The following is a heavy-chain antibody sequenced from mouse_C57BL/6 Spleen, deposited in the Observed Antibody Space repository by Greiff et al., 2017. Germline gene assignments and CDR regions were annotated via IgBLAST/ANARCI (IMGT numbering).Heavy chain of an antibody. CDR2: IDPSDSYT. D-gene: IGHD2-1*01. J-gene: IGHJ1*03. CDR1: GYTFTSYW. Sequence: QVQLQQPGAELVKPGASVKLSCKASGYTFTSYWMQWVKQRPGQGLEWIGEIDPSDSYTNYNQKFKGKATLTVDPSSSTAYMQLSSLTSEDSAVYYGARRGVDDGNFYWYFDVWGTGTTVTVSS. V-gene: IGHV1-50*01. CDR3: ARRGVDDGNFYWYFDV.